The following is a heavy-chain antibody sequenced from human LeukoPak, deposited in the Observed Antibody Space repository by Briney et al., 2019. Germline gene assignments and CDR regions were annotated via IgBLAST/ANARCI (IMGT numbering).Heavy chain of an antibody. CDR2: IXSDXXNK. CDR1: GXXXXXXX. V-gene: IGHV3-30*18. D-gene: IGHD4-23*01. Sequence: SGRSLRLSCAXXGXXXXXXXXXXXXXAXXXXLXXXXXIXSDXXNKXYADSVXGRXTXSRDNSKNTLYLQMNSLRAEDTAVYYCAKVSSTVAKPRFDYWGQGTLVTVSS. J-gene: IGHJ4*02. CDR3: AKVSSTVAKPRFDY.